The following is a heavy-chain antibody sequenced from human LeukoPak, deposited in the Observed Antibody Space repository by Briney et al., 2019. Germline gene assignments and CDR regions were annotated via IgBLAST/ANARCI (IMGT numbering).Heavy chain of an antibody. Sequence: GSLRLSCAASGFTLSSYEMNWVRQAPGKGLEWVSYSSSSGSAIYYADSVKGRFTISRDNAKNSLSLQMNSLGAENTAVYYCIRDPAVAADDYWGQGTLVTVSS. V-gene: IGHV3-48*03. CDR2: SSSSGSAI. J-gene: IGHJ4*02. D-gene: IGHD6-19*01. CDR3: IRDPAVAADDY. CDR1: GFTLSSYE.